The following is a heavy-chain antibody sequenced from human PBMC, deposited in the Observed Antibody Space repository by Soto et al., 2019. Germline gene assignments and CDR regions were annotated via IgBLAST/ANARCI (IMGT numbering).Heavy chain of an antibody. CDR3: ARNTNGVDV. Sequence: QVQLVESGGGVVQPGRSLRLSCAASGFTFRDYAMHWVRQAPGKGLEWVAIIMRDGSNTYYADSVKGRFTISRDNSKNTVYLEMNSLRDEDTAVYYCARNTNGVDVWGQGTTVTVSS. D-gene: IGHD2-2*01. V-gene: IGHV3-33*01. J-gene: IGHJ6*02. CDR2: IMRDGSNT. CDR1: GFTFRDYA.